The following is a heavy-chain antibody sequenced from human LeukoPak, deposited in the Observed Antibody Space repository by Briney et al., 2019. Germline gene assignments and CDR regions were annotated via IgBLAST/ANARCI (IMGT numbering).Heavy chain of an antibody. CDR3: ATEGGLTGRGDY. V-gene: IGHV3-23*01. D-gene: IGHD3-9*01. J-gene: IGHJ4*02. CDR1: GFTFSSSW. CDR2: INGRGVRT. Sequence: GGSLRLSCVASGFTFSSSWMSWVRQAPGKGLNWVSAINGRGVRTYYADSVKGRFTISRDNSKNTLYLQMNSLRAEGTAVYYCATEGGLTGRGDYWGQGTLVTVSP.